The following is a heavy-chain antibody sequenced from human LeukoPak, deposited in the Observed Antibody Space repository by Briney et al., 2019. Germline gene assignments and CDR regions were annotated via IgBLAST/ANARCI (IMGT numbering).Heavy chain of an antibody. CDR2: INHSGST. CDR3: ARLGIFTDRRGGYYYYYMDV. V-gene: IGHV4-34*01. Sequence: KPSETLSLTCAVYGGSFSGYYWSWIRQPPGKGLEWIGEINHSGSTNYNPSLKSRVTISVDTSKDQFSLKLSSVTAADTAVYYCARLGIFTDRRGGYYYYYMDVWGKGTTVTISS. J-gene: IGHJ6*03. CDR1: GGSFSGYY. D-gene: IGHD2-15*01.